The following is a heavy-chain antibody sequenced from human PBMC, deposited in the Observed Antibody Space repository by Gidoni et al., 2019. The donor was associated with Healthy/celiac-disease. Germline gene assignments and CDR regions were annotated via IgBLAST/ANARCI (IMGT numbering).Heavy chain of an antibody. Sequence: QLQLQESGPGLVKPSETLSLTCTVSGGSISSSSYYWGWIRQPPGKGLEWIGSIYYSGSTYYNPSLKSRVTISVDTSKNQFSLKLSPVTAADTAVYYCASRSYYYYYMDVWGKGTTVTVSS. J-gene: IGHJ6*03. CDR3: ASRSYYYYYMDV. V-gene: IGHV4-39*01. CDR2: IYYSGST. CDR1: GGSISSSSYY.